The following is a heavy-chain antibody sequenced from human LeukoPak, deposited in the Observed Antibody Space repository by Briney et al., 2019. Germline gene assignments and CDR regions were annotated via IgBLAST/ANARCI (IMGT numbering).Heavy chain of an antibody. CDR2: ISGSGGSK. D-gene: IGHD3-16*01. Sequence: GRSLRLSCAASGFTFDEYAMHWVRQVPGEGPEWVSGISGSGGSKYYADSVKGRFTISRDNSKNTLYLQMNSLRAEDTAVYYCAKDRGSGYYFTVYYFDYWGQGTLVTVSS. V-gene: IGHV3-23*01. CDR3: AKDRGSGYYFTVYYFDY. CDR1: GFTFDEYA. J-gene: IGHJ4*02.